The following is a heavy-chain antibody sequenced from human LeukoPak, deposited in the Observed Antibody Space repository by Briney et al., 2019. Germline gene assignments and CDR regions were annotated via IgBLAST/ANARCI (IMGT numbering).Heavy chain of an antibody. CDR3: ARRVGSKSSGYYMDV. D-gene: IGHD6-19*01. CDR1: GFSFPIYW. Sequence: GESLKISCQGSGFSFPIYWIGWVRQMPGKGLEWKGNIYPGDSDTTYSPSFQGQVSISADRSISTAYLQWSSLRTSDSAIYYCARRVGSKSSGYYMDVWGNGTTVTVSS. V-gene: IGHV5-51*01. J-gene: IGHJ6*03. CDR2: IYPGDSDT.